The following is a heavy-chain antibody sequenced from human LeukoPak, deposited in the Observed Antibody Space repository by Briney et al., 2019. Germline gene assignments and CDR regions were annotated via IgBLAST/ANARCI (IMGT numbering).Heavy chain of an antibody. D-gene: IGHD2-15*01. J-gene: IGHJ4*02. Sequence: PGGSLRLSCAASGFTFSSYGMHWVRQAPGKGLEWVAVIWYDGSNKYYADSAKGRFTISRDNSKNTLYLQMNSLRAEDTAVYYCARAVVGPKGPNDYWGQGTLVTVSS. CDR3: ARAVVGPKGPNDY. CDR1: GFTFSSYG. V-gene: IGHV3-33*01. CDR2: IWYDGSNK.